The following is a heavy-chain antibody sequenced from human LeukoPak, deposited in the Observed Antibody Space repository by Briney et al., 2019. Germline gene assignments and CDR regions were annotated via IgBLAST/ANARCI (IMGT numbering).Heavy chain of an antibody. CDR1: GGSISSSSYY. CDR2: IYYSGST. CDR3: ARVLQSTGGCYSFDY. V-gene: IGHV4-39*01. D-gene: IGHD2-21*02. Sequence: PSETLSLTCTVSGGSISSSSYYWGWIRQPPGKGLEWIGTIYYSGSTYYNPSLKSRVTISVDTSKNQFSLKLSSVTAADTAVYYCARVLQSTGGCYSFDYWGQGTLVTVSS. J-gene: IGHJ4*02.